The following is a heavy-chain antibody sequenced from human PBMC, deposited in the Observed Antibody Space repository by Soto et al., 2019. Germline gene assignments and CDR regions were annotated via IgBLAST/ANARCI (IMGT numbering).Heavy chain of an antibody. CDR2: ISYDGSNK. Sequence: QVQLVESGGGVVQPGRSLRLSCAASGFTFSSYAMHWVRQAPGKGLEWVAVISYDGSNKYYADSMKGRFTISRDNSKNTLYLQMNSLRAEDTAVYYCARDTGIAVAIWTFDYWGQGTLVTVSS. D-gene: IGHD6-19*01. CDR3: ARDTGIAVAIWTFDY. V-gene: IGHV3-30-3*01. J-gene: IGHJ4*02. CDR1: GFTFSSYA.